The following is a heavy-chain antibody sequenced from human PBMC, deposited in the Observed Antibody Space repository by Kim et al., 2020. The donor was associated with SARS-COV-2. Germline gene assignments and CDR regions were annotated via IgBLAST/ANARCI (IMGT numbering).Heavy chain of an antibody. Sequence: ASVKVSCKASGYTFTSYYMHWVRQAPGQGLEWMGIINPSGGSTSYAQKFQGRVTMTRDTSTSTVYMELSRLRSEDTAVYYCARVRSISSGWYGGGMDVWGQGTTVTVSS. CDR3: ARVRSISSGWYGGGMDV. CDR2: INPSGGST. J-gene: IGHJ6*02. V-gene: IGHV1-46*01. D-gene: IGHD6-19*01. CDR1: GYTFTSYY.